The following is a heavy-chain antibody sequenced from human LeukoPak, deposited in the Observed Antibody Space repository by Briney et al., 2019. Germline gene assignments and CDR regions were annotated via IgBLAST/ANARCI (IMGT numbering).Heavy chain of an antibody. CDR2: IIPIFGTA. Sequence: GSSVKVSCKASGGTFSSYAISWVRQAPGQGLERMGGIIPIFGTANYAQKFQGRVTITTDESTSTAYMELSSLRSEDTAVYYCARDYRTRYYDSSQGYNWFDPWGQGTLVTVSS. D-gene: IGHD3-22*01. CDR1: GGTFSSYA. V-gene: IGHV1-69*05. J-gene: IGHJ5*02. CDR3: ARDYRTRYYDSSQGYNWFDP.